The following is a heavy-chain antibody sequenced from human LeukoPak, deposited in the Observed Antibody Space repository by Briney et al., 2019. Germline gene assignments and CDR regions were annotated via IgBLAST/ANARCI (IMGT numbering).Heavy chain of an antibody. CDR1: GFSFSSYT. CDR3: ARDAGYGYDRFDY. CDR2: ISGGGDTT. D-gene: IGHD5-18*01. J-gene: IGHJ4*02. V-gene: IGHV3-23*01. Sequence: GGSLRLSCSASGFSFSSYTMTWVRQAPGKGPEWVSIISGGGDTTFYTDSVKGRFTISRDNSKNTLYLQMNSLRVEDTAVYYCARDAGYGYDRFDYWGQGTQVTVSS.